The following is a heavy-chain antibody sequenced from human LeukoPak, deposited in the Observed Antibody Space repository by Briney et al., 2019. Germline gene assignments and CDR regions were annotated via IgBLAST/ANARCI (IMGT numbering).Heavy chain of an antibody. CDR3: ARDRKHSSGWYTRNDAFDI. Sequence: PSETLSLTCTVSGGSISSSSYYWGWIHQPPGKGLEWIGSIYYSGSTYYNPSLKSRVTISVDTSKNQFSLKLSSMTAADTAVYYCARDRKHSSGWYTRNDAFDIWGQGTMVTVSS. J-gene: IGHJ3*02. D-gene: IGHD6-19*01. CDR1: GGSISSSSYY. V-gene: IGHV4-39*07. CDR2: IYYSGST.